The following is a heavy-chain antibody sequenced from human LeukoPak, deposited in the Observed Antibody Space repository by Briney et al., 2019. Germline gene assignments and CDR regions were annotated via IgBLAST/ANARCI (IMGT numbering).Heavy chain of an antibody. Sequence: SGTLSLTCTVSGGSLSSYYWCWIRDSPGRGVERSGYIYYDGNTNYTPSLKSRVTISLDTSKNQFSLEMSSVTAAETAVYYCVRHVLFYYYYYMDVWGRGTTVTVSS. CDR3: VRHVLFYYYYYMDV. J-gene: IGHJ6*03. CDR2: IYYDGNT. V-gene: IGHV4-59*08. D-gene: IGHD3-10*01. CDR1: GGSLSSYY.